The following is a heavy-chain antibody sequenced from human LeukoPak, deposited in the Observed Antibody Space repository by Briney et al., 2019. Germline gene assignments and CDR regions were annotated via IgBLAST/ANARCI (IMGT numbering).Heavy chain of an antibody. CDR3: AKGWGDGDYGVY. J-gene: IGHJ4*02. V-gene: IGHV3-53*01. Sequence: GGSLRLSCAASRFIVSSNYMSWVRQAPGKGLEWVSVIHTGGSTYYADSVKGRFTISRDNSKNTLYLQMNSLRAEDTAVYYCAKGWGDGDYGVYWGQGTLITVSS. D-gene: IGHD4-17*01. CDR1: RFIVSSNY. CDR2: IHTGGST.